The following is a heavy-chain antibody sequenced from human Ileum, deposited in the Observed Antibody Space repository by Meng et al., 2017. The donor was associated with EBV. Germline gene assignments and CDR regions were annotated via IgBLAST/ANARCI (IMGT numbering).Heavy chain of an antibody. CDR3: ARASYGSGSPLGESWFDP. Sequence: VQLQQSGPGLVQTSPTLSLTCTFSGGSISSGGYYWSWIRQHPGKGLEWIGYIHSSGSTYYNPSLRSRLTISVDTSKNQFSLKLSSVTAADTAVYYCARASYGSGSPLGESWFDPWGQGTLVTVSS. CDR1: GGSISSGGYY. J-gene: IGHJ5*02. D-gene: IGHD3-10*01. CDR2: IHSSGST. V-gene: IGHV4-31*03.